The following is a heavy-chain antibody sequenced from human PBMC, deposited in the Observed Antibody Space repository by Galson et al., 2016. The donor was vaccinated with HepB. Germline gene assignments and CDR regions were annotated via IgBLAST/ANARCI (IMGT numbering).Heavy chain of an antibody. V-gene: IGHV2-70*01. CDR3: ARLLTYCGGDCYSIFDY. CDR1: GFSLTTTGMS. Sequence: PALVKPTQTHTLTCTFSGFSLTTTGMSVSWIRQPPGKALEWLALIDWDDDKYYSTSPKTRLTVSKDTSKNQVVLTMTNMDPVDTATYFCARLLTYCGGDCYSIFDYWGQGTLVTVSS. D-gene: IGHD2-21*02. CDR2: IDWDDDK. J-gene: IGHJ4*02.